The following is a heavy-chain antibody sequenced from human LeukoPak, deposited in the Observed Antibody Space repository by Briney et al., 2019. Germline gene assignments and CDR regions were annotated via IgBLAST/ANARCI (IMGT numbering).Heavy chain of an antibody. CDR1: GGSISSGGYY. V-gene: IGHV4-31*03. CDR2: IYYSGST. D-gene: IGHD2-15*01. J-gene: IGHJ3*02. CDR3: ARGGGSCYEEECSVAFDI. Sequence: SETLSLTCTVSGGSISSGGYYWSWIRQHPGKGLEWIGYIYYSGSTYYNPSLKSRVTISVDTSKNQFSLKLSSVTAADTAVYYCARGGGSCYEEECSVAFDIWGQGTMVTVSS.